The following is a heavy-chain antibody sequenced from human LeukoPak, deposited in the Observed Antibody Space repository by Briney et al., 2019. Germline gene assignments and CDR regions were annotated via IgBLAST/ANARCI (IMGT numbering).Heavy chain of an antibody. CDR1: GFTVSSNY. D-gene: IGHD6-19*01. J-gene: IGHJ5*02. CDR2: IYSGGST. Sequence: GGSLRLSCAASGFTVSSNYMSWVRQAPGKGLEWVSVIYSGGSTYYADSVMGRVAISTDNSKNTLYLQMNSLRAEDTAVYYCARDSSGWFDPWGQGTLVTVSS. CDR3: ARDSSGWFDP. V-gene: IGHV3-66*01.